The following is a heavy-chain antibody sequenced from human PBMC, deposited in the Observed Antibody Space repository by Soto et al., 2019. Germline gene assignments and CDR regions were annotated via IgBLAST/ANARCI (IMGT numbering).Heavy chain of an antibody. CDR1: GYTFSAYT. V-gene: IGHV1-3*01. J-gene: IGHJ3*02. CDR3: ARDTETLGPCANDALDI. CDR2: INAGSGNT. D-gene: IGHD3-3*02. Sequence: QAQLVQSGAEMKKPGASVKVSCKATGYTFSAYTMNWVRQAPGQSLEWMGWINAGSGNTKYSQNSQGRVSITRDTSASTVYMELTGLTSEDTAVYYFARDTETLGPCANDALDIWGQGTMVTVSS.